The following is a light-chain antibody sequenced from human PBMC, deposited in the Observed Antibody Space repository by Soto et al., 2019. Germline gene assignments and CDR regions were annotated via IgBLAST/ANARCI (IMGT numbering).Light chain of an antibody. CDR2: AAS. CDR3: QHYGNSLWA. CDR1: QTVSSKL. V-gene: IGKV3-20*01. J-gene: IGKJ1*01. Sequence: EIVLTQSPGTLSLSPGERATLFCRASQTVSSKLLVWYQQKPGQSPRLLIYAASSRATGTPDRFSGGGSGTDFTLTISRLEPEDFAVYYCQHYGNSLWAFGQGNKV.